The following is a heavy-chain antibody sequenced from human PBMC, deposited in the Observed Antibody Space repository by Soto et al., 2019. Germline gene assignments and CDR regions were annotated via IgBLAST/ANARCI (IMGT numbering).Heavy chain of an antibody. CDR1: GCTFSTYG. V-gene: IGHV3-33*01. D-gene: IGHD5-18*01. J-gene: IGHJ4*02. CDR3: GRDGALGDTAVVDS. Sequence: ESGGGVVQPGKSLRLSCAASGCTFSTYGMHWVRQAPGKGLEWVAVIWYDGSNKYHGDSLKGRFTISRDNSKNTLYLQIHYLRAEDTAVYYCGRDGALGDTAVVDSWGQGTLVTVSS. CDR2: IWYDGSNK.